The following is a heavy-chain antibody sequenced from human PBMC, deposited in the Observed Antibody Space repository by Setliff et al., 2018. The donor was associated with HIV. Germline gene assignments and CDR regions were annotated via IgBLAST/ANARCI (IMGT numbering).Heavy chain of an antibody. V-gene: IGHV4-59*01. CDR3: ARVSAGKDYYDSSGYYYRFDY. D-gene: IGHD3-22*01. Sequence: PSETLSLTCTVSGGSINNYYWSWIRQPPGKGLEWIGFIYYSGSTNYNPSLKSRVTISVDTSTNQFSLELNSVTAADTAVYYCARVSAGKDYYDSSGYYYRFDYWGQGTLVTVSS. CDR1: GGSINNYY. J-gene: IGHJ4*02. CDR2: IYYSGST.